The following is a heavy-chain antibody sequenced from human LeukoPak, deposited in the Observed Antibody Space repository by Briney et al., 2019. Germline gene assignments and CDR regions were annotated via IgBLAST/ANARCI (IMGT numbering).Heavy chain of an antibody. CDR1: GLSFSTYW. CDR2: IKSDGSST. J-gene: IGHJ2*01. Sequence: PGGSLRLSCAASGLSFSTYWMHWVRQVPGKGPVWVSRIKSDGSSTSYADSVKGRFTVSRDNANNTLYLQMNSLRAEDTAVYYCARGGVNWGFRYFDLWGRGTLVTVSS. V-gene: IGHV3-74*01. D-gene: IGHD7-27*01. CDR3: ARGGVNWGFRYFDL.